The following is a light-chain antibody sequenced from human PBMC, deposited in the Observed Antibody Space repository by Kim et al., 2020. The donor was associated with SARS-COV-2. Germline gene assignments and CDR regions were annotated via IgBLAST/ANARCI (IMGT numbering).Light chain of an antibody. J-gene: IGKJ4*01. CDR2: GAS. CDR1: QTVSSN. Sequence: IVMTQSPVTLSISPGDRVTLSCRAGQTVSSNLAWYQQKPGQAPRLLIHGASIRATGIPPRFSGSGSGTDFSLSISSLQPEDVAVYYCQKYDKVPLTFGGGTKVDIK. CDR3: QKYDKVPLT. V-gene: IGKV3D-15*01.